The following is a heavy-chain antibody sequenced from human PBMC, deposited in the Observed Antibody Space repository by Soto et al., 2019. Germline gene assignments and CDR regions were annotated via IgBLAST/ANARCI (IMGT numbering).Heavy chain of an antibody. CDR2: ISSSSSYI. J-gene: IGHJ3*02. Sequence: GGSLRLSCAASGFTFSSYSMNWVRQAPGKGLEWVSSISSSSSYIYYADSVKGRFTISRDNAKNSLYLQMNSLRAEDTAVYYCARVWDSSGWYFDAFDIWGQGTMVTVSS. D-gene: IGHD6-19*01. CDR3: ARVWDSSGWYFDAFDI. CDR1: GFTFSSYS. V-gene: IGHV3-21*01.